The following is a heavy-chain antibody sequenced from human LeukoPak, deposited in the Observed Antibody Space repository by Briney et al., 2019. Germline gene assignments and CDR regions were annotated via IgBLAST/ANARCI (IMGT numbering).Heavy chain of an antibody. Sequence: PSETLSLTCTVSGXSISNYYWSWIRQPPGKGLECIGYIYYTGSTNYNPSLKSRVTISVDTSNNQLSLKLSSVTAADTAVCYCARDKRTYCSSTSCPDYYYGMDVWGQGTTVTVSS. CDR2: IYYTGST. CDR1: GXSISNYY. CDR3: ARDKRTYCSSTSCPDYYYGMDV. V-gene: IGHV4-59*01. J-gene: IGHJ6*02. D-gene: IGHD2-2*01.